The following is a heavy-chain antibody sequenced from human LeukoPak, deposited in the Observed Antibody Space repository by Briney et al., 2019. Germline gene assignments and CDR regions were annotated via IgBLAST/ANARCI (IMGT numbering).Heavy chain of an antibody. CDR2: IYHTGST. D-gene: IGHD3-22*01. CDR3: ARHWGSTMNHLDY. Sequence: SETLSLTCTVSGGSISSSSYYWVWLRQPPGKGLEWVGTIYHTGSTYYDPSLKSRVATSVDTSKSLLSLKLTSVTAADTAVYFCARHWGSTMNHLDYWGQGTLVTVSS. CDR1: GGSISSSSYY. J-gene: IGHJ4*02. V-gene: IGHV4-39*01.